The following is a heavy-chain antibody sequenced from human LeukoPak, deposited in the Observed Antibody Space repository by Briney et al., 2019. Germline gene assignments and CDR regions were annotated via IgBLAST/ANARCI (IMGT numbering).Heavy chain of an antibody. Sequence: GESLKISCKGSGYSFTNYWIGWVRQMPGKGLEWVAIVYPDDSNTRYSPSFQGQVTTSADRSINTAYLQWNSLKASDTAMYYCARFALTGHYFNSWGQGTLVTVSS. CDR2: VYPDDSNT. J-gene: IGHJ4*02. V-gene: IGHV5-51*01. CDR3: ARFALTGHYFNS. CDR1: GYSFTNYW. D-gene: IGHD3-9*01.